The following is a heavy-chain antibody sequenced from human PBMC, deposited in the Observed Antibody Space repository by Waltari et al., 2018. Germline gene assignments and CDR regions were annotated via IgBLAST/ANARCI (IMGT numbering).Heavy chain of an antibody. V-gene: IGHV4-34*01. J-gene: IGHJ4*02. CDR2: INHSGST. CDR1: GGSFSGYY. D-gene: IGHD3-22*01. CDR3: ARREMGYYYVHRTYYFDY. Sequence: QVQLQQWGAGLLKPSETLSLTCAVYGGSFSGYYWSWIRQPPGKGLEWIGEINHSGSTNYNPSLKSRVTISVDTSKNQFSLKLSSVTAADTAVYYCARREMGYYYVHRTYYFDYWGQGTLVTVSS.